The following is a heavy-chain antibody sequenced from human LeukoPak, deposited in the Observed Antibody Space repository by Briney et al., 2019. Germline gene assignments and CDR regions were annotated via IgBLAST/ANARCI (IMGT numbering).Heavy chain of an antibody. CDR2: INPSGGST. V-gene: IGHV1-46*01. D-gene: IGHD3-22*01. J-gene: IGHJ6*02. CDR1: GYTSTSYY. CDR3: ASRSYDSSGYSYYYYYYGMDV. Sequence: GASVKVSCKASGYTSTSYYMHWVRQAPGQGLEWMGIINPSGGSTSYAQKFQGRVTMTRDTSISTAYMELSRLRSDDTAVYYCASRSYDSSGYSYYYYYYGMDVWGQGTTVTVSS.